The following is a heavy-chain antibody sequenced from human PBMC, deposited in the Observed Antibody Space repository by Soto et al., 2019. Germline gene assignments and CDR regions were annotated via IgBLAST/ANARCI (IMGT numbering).Heavy chain of an antibody. Sequence: SGPTLVNPTQTLTLTCTVSGFSRSTSGLGVGWIRQPPGKALEWLALIYWNDDKRYSPSLKSRLTITKDTSENQVVLTMTNMDPVDTATYYCAHSAIVVVVAATSGWFDPWGQGTLVTVSS. CDR3: AHSAIVVVVAATSGWFDP. CDR2: IYWNDDK. D-gene: IGHD2-15*01. CDR1: GFSRSTSGLG. V-gene: IGHV2-5*01. J-gene: IGHJ5*02.